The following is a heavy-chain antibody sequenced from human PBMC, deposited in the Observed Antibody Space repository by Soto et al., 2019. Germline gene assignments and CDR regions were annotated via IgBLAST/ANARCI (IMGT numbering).Heavy chain of an antibody. J-gene: IGHJ3*02. CDR2: IEPSDSYT. CDR1: GYSFTSYW. D-gene: IGHD3-3*01. CDR3: ARTLRFLVPSAFDI. Sequence: PGESLKISCKGSGYSFTSYWISWVRQMPGKGLEWMGRIEPSDSYTNYSPSFQGHVTISADKSISTAYLQWSSLKASDTAMYYCARTLRFLVPSAFDIWGQGTMVTVSS. V-gene: IGHV5-10-1*01.